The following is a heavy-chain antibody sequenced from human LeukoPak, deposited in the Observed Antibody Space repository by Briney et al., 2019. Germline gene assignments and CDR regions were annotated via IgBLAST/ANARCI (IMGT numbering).Heavy chain of an antibody. V-gene: IGHV3-30-3*01. D-gene: IGHD3-22*01. Sequence: GGSLRLSCAASGFTFSSYAMSWVCQAPGKGLEWVAVISYDGSNKYYADSVKGRFTISRDNSKNTLYLQMNSLRAEDTAVYYCARTLVVVMYYGMDVWGQGTTVTVSS. CDR1: GFTFSSYA. J-gene: IGHJ6*02. CDR2: ISYDGSNK. CDR3: ARTLVVVMYYGMDV.